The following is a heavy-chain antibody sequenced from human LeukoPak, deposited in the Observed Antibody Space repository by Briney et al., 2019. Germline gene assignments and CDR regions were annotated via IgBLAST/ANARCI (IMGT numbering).Heavy chain of an antibody. CDR1: GYTFTAYY. Sequence: ASVKVSCKASGYTFTAYYIHWVRQAPGQGLEWMGWINPNTGGTNFSQRLQGRVTMTRDTSINTAYMALSSLRSDETAMYYCARGGAPQLSSYFDHWGEGTLVTVSS. CDR2: INPNTGGT. D-gene: IGHD1-1*01. J-gene: IGHJ4*02. CDR3: ARGGAPQLSSYFDH. V-gene: IGHV1-2*02.